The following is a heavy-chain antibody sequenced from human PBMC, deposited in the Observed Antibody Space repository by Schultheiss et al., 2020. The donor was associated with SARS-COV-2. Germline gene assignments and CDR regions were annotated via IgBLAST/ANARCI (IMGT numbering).Heavy chain of an antibody. CDR2: IYYSGST. V-gene: IGHV4-39*01. Sequence: SETLSLTCTVSGVSIGSGGYYWSWIRQHPGKGLEWIGYIYYSGSTYYNPSLKSRVTISVDTSKNQFSLKLSSVTAADTAVYYCARQRVTMIGDYWGQGTLVTVSS. J-gene: IGHJ4*02. CDR1: GVSIGSGGYY. D-gene: IGHD3-22*01. CDR3: ARQRVTMIGDY.